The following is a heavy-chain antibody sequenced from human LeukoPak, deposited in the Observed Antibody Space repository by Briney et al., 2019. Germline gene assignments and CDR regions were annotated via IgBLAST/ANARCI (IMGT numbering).Heavy chain of an antibody. D-gene: IGHD3-10*01. J-gene: IGHJ5*02. CDR2: INPNNGDT. Sequence: ASVKVFCKASGYSFTGYYMHWVRQAPGQGLEWMGCINPNNGDTKYAQRFQGRVTMTRDTSIGTAYMELNRLRSDDTAVYYCARDLGEARGWFGGNPWGQGTLVTVSS. CDR3: ARDLGEARGWFGGNP. CDR1: GYSFTGYY. V-gene: IGHV1-2*02.